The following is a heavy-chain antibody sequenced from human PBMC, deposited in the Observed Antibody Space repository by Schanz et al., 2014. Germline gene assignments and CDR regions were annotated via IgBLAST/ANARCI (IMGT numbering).Heavy chain of an antibody. CDR1: GFTFTTFA. CDR2: ISDRGDGT. V-gene: IGHV3-23*01. CDR3: VKTDAGWRFDY. J-gene: IGHJ4*02. D-gene: IGHD6-19*01. Sequence: EQVLESGGGFVQQGGSLRLSCATSGFTFTTFAMTWVRQAPGKGLEWVSGISDRGDGTNYGDSVRGRFTISRDNSRNTVYLQMNNVGVDDTATYYCVKTDAGWRFDYWGQGTLVIVSS.